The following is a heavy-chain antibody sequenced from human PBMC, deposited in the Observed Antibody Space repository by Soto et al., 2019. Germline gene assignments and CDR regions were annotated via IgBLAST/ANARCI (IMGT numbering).Heavy chain of an antibody. CDR2: ISYDGSHK. D-gene: IGHD3-10*01. J-gene: IGHJ6*02. Sequence: PGGSLRLSCAASGFTFSSYGMHWVRQAPGKGLEWVAVISYDGSHKHYADSVKGRFTISRDNSKNTLYLQMNSLRAEDTAVYYCAKYRAYYNSPPPYYYSYGVDVWGQGTTVTVSS. CDR3: AKYRAYYNSPPPYYYSYGVDV. CDR1: GFTFSSYG. V-gene: IGHV3-30*18.